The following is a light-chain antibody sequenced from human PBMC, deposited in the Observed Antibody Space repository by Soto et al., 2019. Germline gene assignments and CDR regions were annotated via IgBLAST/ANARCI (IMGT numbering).Light chain of an antibody. Sequence: DVLMTQTPLSSPVTLGQPASISCRSSQSLVHSDGHTYLSWLQQRPGQPPRLLLYKISNRVSGVSCRFSGSGAVTNFTLRISRLEAKDVGVYYCEQPTQCPPMSTFGHRTKLEIK. V-gene: IGKV2-24*01. J-gene: IGKJ2*01. CDR2: KIS. CDR1: QSLVHSDGHTY. CDR3: EQPTQCPPMST.